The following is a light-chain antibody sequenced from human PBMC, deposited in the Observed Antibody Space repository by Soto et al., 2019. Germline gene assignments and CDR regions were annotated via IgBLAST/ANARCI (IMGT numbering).Light chain of an antibody. V-gene: IGLV2-14*01. CDR1: SSDVGGYNH. Sequence: QSALTQPASVSGSPVQSITISCTGTSSDVGGYNHVSWYQQHPGKAPKLMIHGFNYRPSGVSDRFSGSKSGNTASLTISGLQTEDEADYFCSSYTSTRTLVFGTGTKVTVL. CDR2: GFN. J-gene: IGLJ1*01. CDR3: SSYTSTRTLV.